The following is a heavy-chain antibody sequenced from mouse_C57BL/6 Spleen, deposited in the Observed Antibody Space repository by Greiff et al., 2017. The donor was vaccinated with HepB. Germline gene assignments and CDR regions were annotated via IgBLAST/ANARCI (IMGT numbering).Heavy chain of an antibody. D-gene: IGHD1-1*01. CDR3: ARSDYYGSSYGYFDV. Sequence: EVKLMKSGGGLVKPGGSLKLSCAASGFTFSSYAMSWVRQTPEKRLEWVATISDGGSYTYYPDNVKGRFTISRDNAKNNLYLQMSHLKSEDTAMYYCARSDYYGSSYGYFDVWGTGTTVTVSS. CDR1: GFTFSSYA. CDR2: ISDGGSYT. J-gene: IGHJ1*03. V-gene: IGHV5-4*03.